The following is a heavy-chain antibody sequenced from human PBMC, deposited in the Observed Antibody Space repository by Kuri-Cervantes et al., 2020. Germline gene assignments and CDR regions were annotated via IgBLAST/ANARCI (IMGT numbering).Heavy chain of an antibody. Sequence: SCTVSGGSNSSGDYYWSWIRQPPGKGLEWIGYIYYSGSTYYNPSLKSRVTISVDRSKNQFSLKLSSVTAADTAVYYCARLGMAGYFDYWGQGTLVTVSS. CDR1: GGSNSSGDYY. D-gene: IGHD6-19*01. J-gene: IGHJ4*02. CDR3: ARLGMAGYFDY. V-gene: IGHV4-30-4*01. CDR2: IYYSGST.